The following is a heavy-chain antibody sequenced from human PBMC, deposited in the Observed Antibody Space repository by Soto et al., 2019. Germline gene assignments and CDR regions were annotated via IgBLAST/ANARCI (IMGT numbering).Heavy chain of an antibody. CDR1: GGSISSSSYY. Sequence: SETLSLTCTVSGGSISSSSYYWGWIRKPPGKGLEWIGSIYYSGSAYYNPSLKSRVTISVDTSKNQFSLKLSSVTAADTAVYYCARPSGYSSSRYAFDYWGQGTLVTVSS. CDR3: ARPSGYSSSRYAFDY. D-gene: IGHD6-13*01. CDR2: IYYSGSA. J-gene: IGHJ4*02. V-gene: IGHV4-39*01.